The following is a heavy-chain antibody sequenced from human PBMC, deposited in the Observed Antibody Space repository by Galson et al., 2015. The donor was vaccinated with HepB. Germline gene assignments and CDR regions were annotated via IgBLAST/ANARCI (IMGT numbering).Heavy chain of an antibody. CDR2: TRNKANSYTT. V-gene: IGHV3-72*01. D-gene: IGHD3-3*01. CDR3: ARGDGGDYDFWSGRYYYSGMDV. J-gene: IGHJ6*02. Sequence: SLRLSCAASGFTFSDHYMDWVRQAPGKGLEWVGRTRNKANSYTTEYAASVEGRFTISRDDSKNSLYLQMNSLKTEDTAVYYCARGDGGDYDFWSGRYYYSGMDVWGQGTTVTVSS. CDR1: GFTFSDHY.